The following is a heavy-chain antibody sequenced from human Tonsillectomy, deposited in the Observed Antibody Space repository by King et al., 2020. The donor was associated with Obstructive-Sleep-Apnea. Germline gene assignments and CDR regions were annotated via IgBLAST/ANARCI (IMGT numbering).Heavy chain of an antibody. CDR1: GGSISSTNW. D-gene: IGHD1-14*01. Sequence: QLQESGPGLVKPSGTLSLTCAVSGGSISSTNWWNLVRQSPGKGLEGIGEIYYSGSTYYNPSLKSRVLISVAKSKNQLFLKLSSVTAADTAVYFCARDPRINRGGMDVWGQGTTVTVSS. CDR2: IYYSGST. V-gene: IGHV4-4*02. J-gene: IGHJ6*02. CDR3: ARDPRINRGGMDV.